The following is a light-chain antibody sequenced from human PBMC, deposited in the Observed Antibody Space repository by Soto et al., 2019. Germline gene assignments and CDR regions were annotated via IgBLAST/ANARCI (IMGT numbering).Light chain of an antibody. CDR3: GADHGSGSNFGVV. J-gene: IGLJ2*01. CDR1: SGYSNYK. CDR2: VGTGGIVG. V-gene: IGLV9-49*03. Sequence: QSVLTQPPSASASLGASVTLTCTLSSGYSNYKVDWYQQRPGKGPQFVMRVGTGGIVGPKGDGIPDRFSVLGSGLNRYLTIKNNQEEDEGYYQCGADHGSGSNFGVVFGGGTKVTVL.